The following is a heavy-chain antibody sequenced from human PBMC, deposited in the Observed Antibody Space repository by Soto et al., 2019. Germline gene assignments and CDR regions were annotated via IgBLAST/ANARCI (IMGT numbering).Heavy chain of an antibody. J-gene: IGHJ6*02. Sequence: QVQLVESGGGVVQPGRSLRLSCAASGFTFSSYGMHWVRQAPGKGLEWVAVISYDGSIKYYADSVKGRFTISRDNSKNPLYLQMISLRAEDTAGYYGAKYVVRWAAAGPYGMDVWGQGTTVTVSS. V-gene: IGHV3-30*18. CDR1: GFTFSSYG. CDR2: ISYDGSIK. CDR3: AKYVVRWAAAGPYGMDV. D-gene: IGHD6-13*01.